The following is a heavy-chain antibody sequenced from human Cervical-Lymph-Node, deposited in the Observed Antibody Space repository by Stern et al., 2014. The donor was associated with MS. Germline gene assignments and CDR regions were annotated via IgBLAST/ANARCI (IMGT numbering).Heavy chain of an antibody. CDR1: GYTFNSYG. J-gene: IGHJ6*02. V-gene: IGHV1-18*01. CDR2: ISAYNGKP. Sequence: QVQLGQSGAEVKKPGASVKVSCKASGYTFNSYGISWVRQAPGQGLEWMGWISAYNGKPNDAQKVQGRVTMTTDTSSRDAYMELRSLRSDDTAVYYCARVRYCSGGSCFYGMDVWGQGTTVTVSS. CDR3: ARVRYCSGGSCFYGMDV. D-gene: IGHD2-15*01.